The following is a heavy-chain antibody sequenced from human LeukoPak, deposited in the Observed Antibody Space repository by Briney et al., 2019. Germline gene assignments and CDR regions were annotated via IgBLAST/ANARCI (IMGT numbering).Heavy chain of an antibody. V-gene: IGHV1-18*01. CDR2: MSSDNGNT. CDR3: ANVAKGRYFFYYMDV. CDR1: GHSINTFG. Sequence: ASVKVSCKTSGHSINTFGITWVRQAPGQGLEWIGWMSSDNGNTNYADKFQGRVTITRDTSRTTAYVELRSLRSDDTAVYFCANVAKGRYFFYYMDVWGAGTTVTVSS. D-gene: IGHD5-12*01. J-gene: IGHJ6*03.